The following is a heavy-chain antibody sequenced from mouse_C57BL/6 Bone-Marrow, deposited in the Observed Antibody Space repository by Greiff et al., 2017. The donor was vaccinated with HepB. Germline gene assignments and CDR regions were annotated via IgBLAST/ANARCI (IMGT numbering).Heavy chain of an antibody. D-gene: IGHD2-3*01. CDR1: GYTFTSYW. J-gene: IGHJ3*01. V-gene: IGHV1-52*01. Sequence: QVQLQQPGAELVRPGSSVKLSCKASGYTFTSYWMHWVKQRPIQGLEWIGNIDPSDSETHYNQKFKDKATLTVDKSSSTAYMQLSSLTSEDSAFYYCARNGYYGFAYWGQGTLVTVSA. CDR3: ARNGYYGFAY. CDR2: IDPSDSET.